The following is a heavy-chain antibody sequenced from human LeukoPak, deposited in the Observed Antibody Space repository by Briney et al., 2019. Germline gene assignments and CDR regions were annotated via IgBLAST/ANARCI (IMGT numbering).Heavy chain of an antibody. CDR2: MYTGGGR. Sequence: GGSLRLSCAASGFSVSSYHMSWVRQPPGKGLEWVSVMYTGGGRYYGDSVKGRFTISRDNSKNTVFLQMNSLRVEDTALYYCTRGQSYCGADCYSDWGQGTLVTVSS. D-gene: IGHD2-21*02. J-gene: IGHJ4*02. CDR3: TRGQSYCGADCYSD. V-gene: IGHV3-66*01. CDR1: GFSVSSYH.